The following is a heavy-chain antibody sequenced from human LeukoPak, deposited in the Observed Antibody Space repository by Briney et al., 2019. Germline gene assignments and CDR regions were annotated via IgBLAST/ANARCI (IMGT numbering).Heavy chain of an antibody. Sequence: GRSLRLSCAATGFTFSGYAMHWVRQAPGKGLEWVAVISYDGSNEYYADSVKGRFTISRDNSKNTLYLQMNSLSVEDTAVYYCARVGYYASGPFSYFDYWGQGTLVTVSS. V-gene: IGHV3-30-3*01. CDR2: ISYDGSNE. CDR3: ARVGYYASGPFSYFDY. CDR1: GFTFSGYA. J-gene: IGHJ4*02. D-gene: IGHD3-10*01.